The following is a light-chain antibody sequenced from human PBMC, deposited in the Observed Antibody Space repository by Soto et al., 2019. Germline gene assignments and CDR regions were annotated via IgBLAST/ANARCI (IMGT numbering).Light chain of an antibody. CDR3: CSYAGGDPFVL. Sequence: QSALTQPASVSVSPGQSITISCTGTSGDVGGYNLVSWYLQHPGKVPKLLIYEDYRRPSGVSTRFSASKSGNTASLSISGLHAEDEALDYCCSYAGGDPFVLFGGGTQLTVL. J-gene: IGLJ2*01. V-gene: IGLV2-23*01. CDR2: EDY. CDR1: SGDVGGYNL.